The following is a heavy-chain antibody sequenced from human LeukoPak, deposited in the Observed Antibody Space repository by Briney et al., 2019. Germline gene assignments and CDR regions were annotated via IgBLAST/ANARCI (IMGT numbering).Heavy chain of an antibody. D-gene: IGHD2-15*01. Sequence: GGSLRLSCSASGFTFSYYAMHWVRQAAGKGLEFVSGISSNGGSTYYADSLKGRFTVSRDNSNNTLYLQMSSLRAEDTAIYYCAKGPTYGSLPYYFDYWGQGTLVTVSS. J-gene: IGHJ4*02. CDR1: GFTFSYYA. V-gene: IGHV3-64D*09. CDR2: ISSNGGST. CDR3: AKGPTYGSLPYYFDY.